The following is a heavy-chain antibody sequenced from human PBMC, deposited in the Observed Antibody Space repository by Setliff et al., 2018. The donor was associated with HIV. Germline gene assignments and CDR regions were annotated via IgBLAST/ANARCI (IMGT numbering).Heavy chain of an antibody. CDR2: MNPSGGST. D-gene: IGHD2-15*01. CDR3: ARDQGTYCSGGSCYFHYYFDS. V-gene: IGHV1-46*01. J-gene: IGHJ4*02. Sequence: ASVKVSCKASGYTFTGHYLHWVRQAPGQGLEWMGMMNPSGGSTSYAQKFQGRVSVTRDTSTSTVYLELSSLKSEDTALYYCARDQGTYCSGGSCYFHYYFDSWGQGTLVTVSS. CDR1: GYTFTGHY.